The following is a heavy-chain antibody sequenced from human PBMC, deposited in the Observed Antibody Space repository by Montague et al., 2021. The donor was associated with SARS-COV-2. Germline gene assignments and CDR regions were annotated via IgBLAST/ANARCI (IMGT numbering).Heavy chain of an antibody. Sequence: SETLSLTCSVSGDSIRSSGYYWGWIRQPPGKGLEWIGTVYYSGSTNYNPSLKSRVTMPVDTSKNQFSLNLSSVTAADTAIYYCARHGLEGANTYYFGLDVWGQGTPVTVSS. CDR3: ARHGLEGANTYYFGLDV. CDR2: VYYSGST. J-gene: IGHJ6*02. CDR1: GDSIRSSGYY. D-gene: IGHD1-26*01. V-gene: IGHV4-39*01.